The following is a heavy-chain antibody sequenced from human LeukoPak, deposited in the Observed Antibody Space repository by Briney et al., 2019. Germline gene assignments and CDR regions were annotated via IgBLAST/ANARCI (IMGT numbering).Heavy chain of an antibody. J-gene: IGHJ3*02. CDR1: GFPFSGYD. CDR2: ISIGGDT. CDR3: ARAHVGAGLAFDI. Sequence: GGSLRLSCVVSGFPFSGYDMHWVRQGAGKGLEWVSAISIGGDTYYPGSVKGRFSISRENARNSFYLQMNNLRVGDTAIYYCARAHVGAGLAFDIWGQGTMVTVSS. D-gene: IGHD1-26*01. V-gene: IGHV3-13*01.